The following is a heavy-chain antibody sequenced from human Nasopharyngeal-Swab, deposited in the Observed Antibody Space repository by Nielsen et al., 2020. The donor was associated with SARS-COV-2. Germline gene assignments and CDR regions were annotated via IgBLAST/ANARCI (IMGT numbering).Heavy chain of an antibody. Sequence: SETLSLTCTVSGGSISSGGYYWSWIRQHPGKGLEWIGYIYYSGSTYYNPSLKSRVTISVDTSKNQFSLKLSSVTAADTAVYYCASLPRIAAAGTGNDYWGQGTLVTASS. V-gene: IGHV4-31*03. CDR1: GGSISSGGYY. J-gene: IGHJ4*02. D-gene: IGHD6-13*01. CDR3: ASLPRIAAAGTGNDY. CDR2: IYYSGST.